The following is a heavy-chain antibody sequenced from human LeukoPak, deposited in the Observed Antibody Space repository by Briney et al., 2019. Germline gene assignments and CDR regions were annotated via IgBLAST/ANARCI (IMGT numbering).Heavy chain of an antibody. CDR3: ARVLDGDQGGAFDI. CDR2: IYYSGST. V-gene: IGHV4-39*07. D-gene: IGHD4-17*01. J-gene: IGHJ3*02. Sequence: SETLSLTCTVSGGSISSSSYYWGWIRQPPGKGLEWIGSIYYSGSTYYNPSLKSRVTISVDTSKNQFSLKLSSVTAADTAVYYCARVLDGDQGGAFDIWGQGTMVTVSS. CDR1: GGSISSSSYY.